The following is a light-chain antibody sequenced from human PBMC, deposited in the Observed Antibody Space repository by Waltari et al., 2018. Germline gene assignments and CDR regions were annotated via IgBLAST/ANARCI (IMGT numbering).Light chain of an antibody. CDR3: QKYNSAPHT. J-gene: IGKJ4*01. V-gene: IGKV3-11*01. CDR1: QSVGSY. Sequence: EIVLTQSPVTLSLSPGERATLSCRASQSVGSYLAWYQQKAGQAPRLLIYDASNGATGIPARFSGSGSGTDFTLTISSLEPEDFAIYYCQKYNSAPHTFGGGTKVEIK. CDR2: DAS.